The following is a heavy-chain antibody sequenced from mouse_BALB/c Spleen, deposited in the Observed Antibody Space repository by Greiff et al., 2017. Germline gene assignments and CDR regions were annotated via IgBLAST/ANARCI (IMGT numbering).Heavy chain of an antibody. D-gene: IGHD1-2*01. CDR3: ARHGRLPYAMDY. Sequence: QVQLKESGPDLVAPSQSLSITCTVSGFSLTSYGVHWVRQPPGKGLEWLVVIWSDGSTTYNSALKSRLSISKDNSKSQVFLKTNSLQTDDTAMYYCARHGRLPYAMDYWGQGTSVTVSS. CDR1: GFSLTSYG. J-gene: IGHJ4*01. CDR2: IWSDGST. V-gene: IGHV2-6-2*01.